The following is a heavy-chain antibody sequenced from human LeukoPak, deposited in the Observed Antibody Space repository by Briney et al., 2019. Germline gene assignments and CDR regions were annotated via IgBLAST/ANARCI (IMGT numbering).Heavy chain of an antibody. Sequence: SETLSLTCAVYGGSFSGYYWSWIRQPPGKGLEWIGEINHSGSTNYNPSLKSRATIAVDTSKNQFSLKLSSVTAADTAVYYCASGDRYYYDSSGYGEPFDYWGQGTLVTVSS. D-gene: IGHD3-22*01. CDR3: ASGDRYYYDSSGYGEPFDY. CDR1: GGSFSGYY. V-gene: IGHV4-34*01. J-gene: IGHJ4*02. CDR2: INHSGST.